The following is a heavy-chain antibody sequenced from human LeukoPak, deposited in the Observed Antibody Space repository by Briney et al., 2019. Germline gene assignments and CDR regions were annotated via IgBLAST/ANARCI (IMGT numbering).Heavy chain of an antibody. CDR1: GGSMNNYH. CDR2: IFSNGNT. Sequence: KPSETLSLTCTVSGGSMNNYHWGWIRQPPGKGLEWIGSIFSNGNTYDNPSLKSRVTISIDMAGNQFSLQLRSVTAADTAVYYCARRNDFDVWGRGTMVTVSS. CDR3: ARRNDFDV. J-gene: IGHJ3*01. V-gene: IGHV4-59*01.